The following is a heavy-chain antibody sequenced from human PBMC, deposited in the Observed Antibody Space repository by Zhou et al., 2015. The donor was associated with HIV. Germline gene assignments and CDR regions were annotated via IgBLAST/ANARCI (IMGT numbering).Heavy chain of an antibody. V-gene: IGHV3-11*04. D-gene: IGHD7-27*01. CDR1: GFSFSDHY. Sequence: VQLVESGGGLVQPGGSLRLSCAASGFSFSDHYMDWVRQAAGKGLEWVSYIGGGSGTSTLYADSVRGRFTISKDIAKNSLYLQMNSLRDEDTALYYCARPRGPNWVDAFDIWAKGQWSPSLQ. CDR2: IGGGSGTST. CDR3: ARPRGPNWVDAFDI. J-gene: IGHJ3*02.